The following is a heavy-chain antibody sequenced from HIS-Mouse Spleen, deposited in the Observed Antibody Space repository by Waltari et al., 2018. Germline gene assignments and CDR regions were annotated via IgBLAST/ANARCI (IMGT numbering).Heavy chain of an antibody. CDR3: ARAPTGFLEWFDAFDI. V-gene: IGHV4-39*07. CDR2: IYYSGST. Sequence: QLQPQESGPGLVKPSETLSLTCTVSGGSISSSSYYWGWIRQPPGKGLEWIGSIYYSGSTYYNPSLKSRVTISVDTSKNQFSLKLSSVTAADTAVYYCARAPTGFLEWFDAFDIWGQWTMVTVSS. J-gene: IGHJ3*02. D-gene: IGHD3-3*01. CDR1: GGSISSSSYY.